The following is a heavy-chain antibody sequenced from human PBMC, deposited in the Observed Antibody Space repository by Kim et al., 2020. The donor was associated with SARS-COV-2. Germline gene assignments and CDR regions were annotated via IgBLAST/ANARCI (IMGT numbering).Heavy chain of an antibody. D-gene: IGHD2-8*02. Sequence: SETLSLTCTVSGGSISSSSYYWGWIRQPPGKGLEWIVSIYSSGSTYSNPSLKSRVTISVDTSKNQFSLQLSSVTAADTAVYYCSRHGGGAIVLVVYAADFDYWGQGTLVTVSS. J-gene: IGHJ4*02. V-gene: IGHV4-39*01. CDR1: GGSISSSSYY. CDR3: SRHGGGAIVLVVYAADFDY. CDR2: IYSSGST.